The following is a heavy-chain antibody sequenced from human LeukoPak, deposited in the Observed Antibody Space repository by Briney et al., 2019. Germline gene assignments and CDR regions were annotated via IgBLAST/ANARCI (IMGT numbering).Heavy chain of an antibody. J-gene: IGHJ5*02. CDR2: IYYSGST. V-gene: IGHV4-39*01. CDR1: GGSISSSSYY. D-gene: IGHD5-24*01. CDR3: ARHVSLVDGWFDP. Sequence: PSQTLSLTCTVSGGSISSSSYYWGWIRRPPGKGLEWIGSIYYSGSTYYNPSLKSRVTISVDTSKNQFSLKLSSVTAADTAVYYCARHVSLVDGWFDPWGQGTLVTVSS.